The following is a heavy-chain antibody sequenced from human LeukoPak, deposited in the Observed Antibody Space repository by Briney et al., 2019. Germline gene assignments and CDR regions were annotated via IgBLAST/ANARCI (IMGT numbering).Heavy chain of an antibody. D-gene: IGHD3-10*01. CDR3: ARDRGGFMDV. J-gene: IGHJ6*03. V-gene: IGHV1-69*05. CDR1: VDTVRSSA. Sequence: SVKVSCKASVDTVRSSAISWVRQAPGEGLEWMGGIIPIFGTANYAQMFQGRVTITTDESTSTAYMELSSLRSADTAVYYCARDRGGFMDVWGKGTTVTVSS. CDR2: IIPIFGTA.